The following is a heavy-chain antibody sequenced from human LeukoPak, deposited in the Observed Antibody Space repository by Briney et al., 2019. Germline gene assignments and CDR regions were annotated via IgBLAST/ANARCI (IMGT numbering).Heavy chain of an antibody. D-gene: IGHD7-27*01. CDR2: IYYSGST. V-gene: IGHV4-59*01. CDR3: ASVIRSGDPNYYYYMDV. CDR1: GGSISSYY. J-gene: IGHJ6*03. Sequence: SETLPLTCTVSGGSISSYYWSWIRQPPGKGLEWIGYIYYSGSTNYNPSLKSRVTISVDTSKNQFSLKLSSVTAADTAVYYCASVIRSGDPNYYYYMDVWGKGTTVTVSS.